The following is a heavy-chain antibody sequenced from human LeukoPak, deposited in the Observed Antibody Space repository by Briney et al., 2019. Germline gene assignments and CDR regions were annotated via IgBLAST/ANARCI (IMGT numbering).Heavy chain of an antibody. V-gene: IGHV4-4*07. CDR1: GASISSYY. Sequence: MSSETLSLTCTVSGASISSYYWSWIRQPAGKGLEWIGRIYTSGSTNYNPSLKSRVTISVDTSKNQFSLKLSSVTAADTAVYYCARDLVENSRGHDFWGQGILVIVSS. D-gene: IGHD2-15*01. J-gene: IGHJ4*02. CDR3: ARDLVENSRGHDF. CDR2: IYTSGST.